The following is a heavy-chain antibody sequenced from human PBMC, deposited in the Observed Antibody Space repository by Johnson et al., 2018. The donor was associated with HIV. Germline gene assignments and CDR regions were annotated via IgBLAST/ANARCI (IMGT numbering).Heavy chain of an antibody. CDR2: IYSGGST. D-gene: IGHD3-16*01. V-gene: IGHV3-66*01. J-gene: IGHJ3*02. Sequence: VQLVESGGGWVQPGGSLRLSCAASGFTVSSNYMSWVRQAPGKGLEWVSVIYSGGSTYYADSVKGRFTISRDNSKNTVYLQMNSLRAEDTAVYYCARGLTGEQVDIWGQGTMVTVSS. CDR1: GFTVSSNY. CDR3: ARGLTGEQVDI.